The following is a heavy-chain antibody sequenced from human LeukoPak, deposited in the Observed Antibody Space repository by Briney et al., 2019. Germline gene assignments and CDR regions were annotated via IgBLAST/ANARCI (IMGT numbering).Heavy chain of an antibody. J-gene: IGHJ6*03. CDR2: INPSGTDK. CDR1: GYTFTSYY. CDR3: ARSAEHCNNGVCFTDYYMDV. Sequence: ASVKVSCKASGYTFTSYYMHWVRQAPGQGLEWMGIINPSGTDKNFQQKFQGRVTLTRDMSTSTVYMELSSLRSEDTAIYYCARSAEHCNNGVCFTDYYMDVWGKGTTVTVSS. V-gene: IGHV1-46*01. D-gene: IGHD2-8*01.